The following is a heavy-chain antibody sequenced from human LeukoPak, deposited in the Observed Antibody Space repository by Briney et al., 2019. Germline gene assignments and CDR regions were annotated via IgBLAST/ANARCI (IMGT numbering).Heavy chain of an antibody. Sequence: GGSLRLSCAASGLTFSTYWMHWVRQAPAKGLAWVARINPDGSIRTYADSVQGRVTISRDTAKDTLFLQMNSLRAEDTAVYYCAREARVGGALQYWGQGTPVTVSS. CDR2: INPDGSIR. CDR3: AREARVGGALQY. V-gene: IGHV3-74*03. D-gene: IGHD1-26*01. CDR1: GLTFSTYW. J-gene: IGHJ4*02.